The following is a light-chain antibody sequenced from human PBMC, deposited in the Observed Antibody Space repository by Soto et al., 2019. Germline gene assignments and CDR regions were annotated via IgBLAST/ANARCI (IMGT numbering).Light chain of an antibody. J-gene: IGKJ2*01. CDR1: QSVNNNY. Sequence: ENVLTQSPGTLSLSPGDRATLSCRASQSVNNNYLAWYNQRPGQAPRLLIYGASRRATGIPDRFSGSGSGTDFPLTISRLEPDDSAVYYCQQYITSPFAFGQGTRLEIK. CDR2: GAS. V-gene: IGKV3-20*01. CDR3: QQYITSPFA.